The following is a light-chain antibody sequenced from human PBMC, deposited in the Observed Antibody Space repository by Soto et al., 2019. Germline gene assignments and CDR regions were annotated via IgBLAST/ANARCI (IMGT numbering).Light chain of an antibody. CDR3: QHYNRYPLT. Sequence: DIQMTQSPSTLSASVGDRVTITCRASQGISTCLAWYQQRPGEAPKVLIYDASSLESGVPSRFSGSGSETEFPLTISSLQPDDFATYYYQHYNRYPLTFGPGTKVDIK. V-gene: IGKV1-5*01. CDR2: DAS. CDR1: QGISTC. J-gene: IGKJ3*01.